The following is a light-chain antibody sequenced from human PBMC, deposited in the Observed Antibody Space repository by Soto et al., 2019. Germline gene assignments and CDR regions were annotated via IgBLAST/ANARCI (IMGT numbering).Light chain of an antibody. CDR3: QQYGSSPEWT. CDR2: GAS. J-gene: IGKJ1*01. CDR1: QSVSSSY. V-gene: IGKV3-20*01. Sequence: EIVLTQSPGTLSLSPGERATLSCRASQSVSSSYLAWYQQKPGQAPRLLIYGASSRATGIPDRFSGSGSGTDLTLTISRLEPEDFAVYYCQQYGSSPEWTFGHGTKVEIK.